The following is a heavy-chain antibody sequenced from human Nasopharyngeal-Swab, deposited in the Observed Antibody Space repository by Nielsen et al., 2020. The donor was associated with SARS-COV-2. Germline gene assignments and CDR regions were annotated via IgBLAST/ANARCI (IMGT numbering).Heavy chain of an antibody. CDR3: ARRGYSGYDRGDGMDV. CDR1: GGSISSGSYY. V-gene: IGHV4-39*01. D-gene: IGHD5-12*01. J-gene: IGHJ6*02. Sequence: SETLSLTCTVSGGSISSGSYYWSWIRQPPGKGLEWIGSIYYSGSTYYNPSLKSRVTISVDTSKNQFSLKLSSVTAADTAVYYCARRGYSGYDRGDGMDVWGQGTTVTVSS. CDR2: IYYSGST.